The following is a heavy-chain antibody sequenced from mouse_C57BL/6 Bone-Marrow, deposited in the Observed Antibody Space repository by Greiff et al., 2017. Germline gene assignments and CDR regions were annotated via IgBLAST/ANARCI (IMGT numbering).Heavy chain of an antibody. J-gene: IGHJ4*01. CDR3: ARIRDNGYYGAMDY. D-gene: IGHD2-3*01. CDR2: ISSGSSTI. CDR1: GFTFSDYG. Sequence: EVKVVESGGGLVKPGGSLKLSCEASGFTFSDYGMHWVRQAPEKGLEWVAYISSGSSTIYYADTVKGRVTFSRDNAKNTLFLHMTSLRSGDAAMYYCARIRDNGYYGAMDYWGQGTSVTVSS. V-gene: IGHV5-17*01.